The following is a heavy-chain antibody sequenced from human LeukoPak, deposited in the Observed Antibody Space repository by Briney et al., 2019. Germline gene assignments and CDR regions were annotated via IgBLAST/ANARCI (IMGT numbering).Heavy chain of an antibody. CDR1: GFTFSSYA. CDR2: ISYDGSNK. Sequence: GGSLRLSCAASGFTFSSYAMHWVRQAPSKGLEWVAVISYDGSNKYYADSVKGRFTISRDNAKNSLYLQMNSLRGEDTALYFCAKDISGNNDYYYMDVWGKGTTVIISS. V-gene: IGHV3-30*04. D-gene: IGHD1/OR15-1a*01. J-gene: IGHJ6*03. CDR3: AKDISGNNDYYYMDV.